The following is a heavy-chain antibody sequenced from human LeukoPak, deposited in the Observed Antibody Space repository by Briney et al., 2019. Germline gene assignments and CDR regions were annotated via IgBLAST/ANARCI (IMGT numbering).Heavy chain of an antibody. CDR3: AKDIFRWTFDH. CDR2: IGGDGIT. J-gene: IGHJ4*02. Sequence: GGSLRLSCVVPGFAFSDAAMCWVRQAPGAGLEWVSGIGGDGITRYTDSVQGRFTISKDTFKNTLYLQMHNLRADDTAVYYCAKDIFRWTFDHWGQGALVTVSS. D-gene: IGHD2-21*01. CDR1: GFAFSDAA. V-gene: IGHV3-23*01.